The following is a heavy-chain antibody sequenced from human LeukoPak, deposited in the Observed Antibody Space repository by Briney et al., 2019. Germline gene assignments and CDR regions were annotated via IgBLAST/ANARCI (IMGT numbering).Heavy chain of an antibody. CDR3: ARARFRVRVIPRARDAFDI. Sequence: SETLSLTCAVYGGSFSGYYWSWIRQPPGKGLEWIGETNHSGSTNYNPSLKSRVTISVDTSKNQFSLKLSSVTAADTAVYYCARARFRVRVIPRARDAFDIWGQGTMVTVSS. D-gene: IGHD2-21*01. J-gene: IGHJ3*02. CDR2: TNHSGST. V-gene: IGHV4-34*01. CDR1: GGSFSGYY.